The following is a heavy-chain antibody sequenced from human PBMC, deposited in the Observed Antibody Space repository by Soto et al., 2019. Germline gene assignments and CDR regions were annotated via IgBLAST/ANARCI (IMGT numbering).Heavy chain of an antibody. D-gene: IGHD6-19*01. V-gene: IGHV3-7*03. CDR1: GFTFSSYW. CDR2: IKEAGSDK. J-gene: IGHJ4*02. CDR3: AKEGEPYSSGCRKCGAYDY. Sequence: EVQLVESGGGLVQPGGSLGLSCAASGFTFSSYWMSWVRQAPGKGLEWGANIKEAGSDKSYVDSVKGRFTISRDNARNSLYLQMNSLGGEDTAVYYCAKEGEPYSSGCRKCGAYDYWGRGTLVTVSS.